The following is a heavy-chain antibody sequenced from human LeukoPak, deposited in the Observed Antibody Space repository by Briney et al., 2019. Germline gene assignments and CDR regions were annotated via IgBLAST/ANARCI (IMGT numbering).Heavy chain of an antibody. CDR2: VSSDGSIK. V-gene: IGHV3-30*03. CDR3: ARGYSSSWLGYFDY. Sequence: PGGSLRLSCVASGFTFSSYGILRLRQAPGKGLEWVAVVSSDGSIKYNADSVKGRFTISRDTSKNTVYLQMNSLGAEDTAFYYCARGYSSSWLGYFDYWGQGTLVTVSS. J-gene: IGHJ4*02. CDR1: GFTFSSYG. D-gene: IGHD6-13*01.